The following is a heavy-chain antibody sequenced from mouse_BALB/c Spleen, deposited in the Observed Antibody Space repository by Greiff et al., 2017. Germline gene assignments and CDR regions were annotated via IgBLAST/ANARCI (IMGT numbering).Heavy chain of an antibody. J-gene: IGHJ2*01. V-gene: IGHV1-82*01. Sequence: QVQLQQSGPELVKPGASVKISCKASGYAFSSSWMNWVKQRPGQGLEWIGRIYPGDGDTNYNGKFKGKATLTADKSSSTAYMQLSSLTSVDSAVYFCARSPVGLDYWGQGTTLTVSS. CDR3: ARSPVGLDY. D-gene: IGHD3-3*01. CDR1: GYAFSSSW. CDR2: IYPGDGDT.